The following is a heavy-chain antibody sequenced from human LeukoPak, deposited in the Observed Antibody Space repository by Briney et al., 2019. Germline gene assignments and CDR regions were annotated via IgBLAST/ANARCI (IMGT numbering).Heavy chain of an antibody. CDR1: GYDFSTKW. V-gene: IGHV5-51*01. CDR3: ARLAPDYADYWFDP. J-gene: IGHJ5*02. Sequence: GESLKISCQTSGYDFSTKWIGWVRQMPGKGLAWMGIIYPLESITKYSPAFQGHVILTADTSINTAFLQWTSLKASDTAIYYCARLAPDYADYWFDPWGQGTFVTVSS. D-gene: IGHD4-17*01. CDR2: IYPLESIT.